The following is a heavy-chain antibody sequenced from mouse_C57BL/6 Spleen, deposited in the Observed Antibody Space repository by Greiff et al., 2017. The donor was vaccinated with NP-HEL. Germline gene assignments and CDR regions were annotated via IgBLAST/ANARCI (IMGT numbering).Heavy chain of an antibody. D-gene: IGHD1-1*01. CDR3: ARKTTVVANYFDY. J-gene: IGHJ2*01. CDR1: GYAFSSSW. CDR2: IYPGDGDT. V-gene: IGHV1-82*01. Sequence: VQLQQSGPELVKPGASVKISCKASGYAFSSSWMNWVKQRPGKGLEWIGRIYPGDGDTNYNGKFKGQATLTAYKSSSTAYMQLSSLTSEDSAVYFCARKTTVVANYFDYWGQGTTLTVSS.